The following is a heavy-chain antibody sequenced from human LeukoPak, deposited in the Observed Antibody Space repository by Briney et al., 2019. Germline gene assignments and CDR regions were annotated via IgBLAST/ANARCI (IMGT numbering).Heavy chain of an antibody. Sequence: PGGSLRLSCAASAFTFSSYSMKWDRQAAGKGREWVSYISSSSSTIYYADSVKGRFTISRDNAKNSLYLQMNSLRAEDTAVYYCARDLAYTMIVVVPTEEAFDIWGQGTMVTVSS. CDR3: ARDLAYTMIVVVPTEEAFDI. V-gene: IGHV3-48*01. J-gene: IGHJ3*02. CDR1: AFTFSSYS. D-gene: IGHD3-22*01. CDR2: ISSSSSTI.